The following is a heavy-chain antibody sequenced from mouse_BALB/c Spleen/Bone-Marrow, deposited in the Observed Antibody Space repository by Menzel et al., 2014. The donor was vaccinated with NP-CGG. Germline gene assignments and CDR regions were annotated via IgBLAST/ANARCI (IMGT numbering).Heavy chain of an antibody. CDR2: INLSNGCT. J-gene: IGHJ2*01. CDR1: GYTFTRYW. Sequence: QVQLQQPGAELVKPGASVKLSCKASGYTFTRYWMEWVKQRPGQGLEWIGEINLSNGCTNYNEKFKSKATLTVDKSSSTAYMQLSSLTSEDSAVYYCAREAYYGPDYWGQGTTLTVSS. D-gene: IGHD1-2*01. CDR3: AREAYYGPDY. V-gene: IGHV1S81*02.